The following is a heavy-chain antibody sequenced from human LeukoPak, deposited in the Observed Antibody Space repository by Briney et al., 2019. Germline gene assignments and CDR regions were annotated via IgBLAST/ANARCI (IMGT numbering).Heavy chain of an antibody. CDR1: GFTFSRYW. Sequence: GGSLRLSCAASGFTFSRYWMSWVRQAAGKGLEWVANIRQDGNDKYYVDSVKGRFNIHRDNAKNLLYLQMDSLRVEDTAVYYCARDLGFSSEDLWGQGTLVIVSS. D-gene: IGHD6-19*01. CDR2: IRQDGNDK. V-gene: IGHV3-7*01. J-gene: IGHJ4*02. CDR3: ARDLGFSSEDL.